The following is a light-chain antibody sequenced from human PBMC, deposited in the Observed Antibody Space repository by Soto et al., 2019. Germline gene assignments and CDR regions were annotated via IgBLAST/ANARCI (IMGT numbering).Light chain of an antibody. CDR2: VAS. J-gene: IGKJ1*01. CDR1: QSVGSY. CDR3: QQYDSSPRT. V-gene: IGKV3-20*01. Sequence: EIVLTQSPVTLSLSPGERATLSCRASQSVGSYLAWYQQKPGQAPRLLIYVASNRATGIPDRVSGSGSGTDFTLTINRLEPEDFAVYYCQQYDSSPRTFGQGTKVDIK.